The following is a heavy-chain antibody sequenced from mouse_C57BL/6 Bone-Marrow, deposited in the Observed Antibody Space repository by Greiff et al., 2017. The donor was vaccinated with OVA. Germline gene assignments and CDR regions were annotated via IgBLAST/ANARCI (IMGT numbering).Heavy chain of an antibody. CDR2: ISNGGGST. D-gene: IGHD2-12*01. CDR1: GFTFSDYY. J-gene: IGHJ3*01. CDR3: ARRYYSTDDWFAY. Sequence: EVMLVESGGGLVQPGGSLKLSCAASGFTFSDYYMSWVRQTPEKRLEWVAYISNGGGSTYYPDTVKGRFTISRDNAKNTLYLQMSRLKSEDADMYYCARRYYSTDDWFAYWGQGTLVTVSA. V-gene: IGHV5-12*01.